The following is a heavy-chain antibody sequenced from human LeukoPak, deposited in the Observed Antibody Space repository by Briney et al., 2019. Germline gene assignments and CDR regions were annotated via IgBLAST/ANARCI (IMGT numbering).Heavy chain of an antibody. CDR3: ARSTSWYAYDMDV. D-gene: IGHD6-19*01. J-gene: IGHJ6*02. CDR2: IDHSGNT. V-gene: IGHV4-39*01. CDR1: GGSITNNNYY. Sequence: SETLSLTCTVSGGSITNNNYYWDWIRQPPGKGLEWIGEIDHSGNTNFNSSLKGRITISVDTSKNQFSLRLTSMAAADSAVYYCARSTSWYAYDMDVWGQGTTVTVSS.